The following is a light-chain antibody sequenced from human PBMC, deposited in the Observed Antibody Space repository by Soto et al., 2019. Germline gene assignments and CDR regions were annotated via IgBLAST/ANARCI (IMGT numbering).Light chain of an antibody. CDR2: AAS. J-gene: IGKJ1*01. CDR3: QQYDTWPRT. Sequence: EIVMTQSPATLSVSPGQRATLSCRASQNVSSYLAWYQQTPGQPPRLLIYAASTRATGIPGRFSGSGSGTEFTLTFSSLQSEDFAVYYCQQYDTWPRTFGQGTRLELK. V-gene: IGKV3-15*01. CDR1: QNVSSY.